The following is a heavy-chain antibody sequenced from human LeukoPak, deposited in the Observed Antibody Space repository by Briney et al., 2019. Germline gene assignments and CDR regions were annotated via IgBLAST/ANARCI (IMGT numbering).Heavy chain of an antibody. J-gene: IGHJ4*02. CDR3: ARSSSGVYIQ. D-gene: IGHD2-15*01. CDR1: GFTFSSYA. Sequence: PGGSLRLSCAASGFTFSSYAMSWVRQAPGKGLEWVSAISGSGGSTYYADSVKGRFTISRDNAKNSLYVQMNSLRADDSAVYYCARSSSGVYIQWGQGTLVTVSS. V-gene: IGHV3-23*01. CDR2: ISGSGGST.